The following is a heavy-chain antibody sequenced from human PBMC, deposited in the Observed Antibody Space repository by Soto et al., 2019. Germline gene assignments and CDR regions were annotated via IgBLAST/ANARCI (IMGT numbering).Heavy chain of an antibody. CDR2: IYYSGST. CDR3: AREIFGVVIRPTYNWFDP. D-gene: IGHD3-3*01. Sequence: SETLSLTCTVSGGSISSGDYYWSWIRQPPGKGLEWIGYIYYSGSTYYNPSLKSRVTISVDTSKNQFSLKLSSVTAADTAVYYCAREIFGVVIRPTYNWFDPWGQGTLVTVSS. V-gene: IGHV4-30-4*01. J-gene: IGHJ5*02. CDR1: GGSISSGDYY.